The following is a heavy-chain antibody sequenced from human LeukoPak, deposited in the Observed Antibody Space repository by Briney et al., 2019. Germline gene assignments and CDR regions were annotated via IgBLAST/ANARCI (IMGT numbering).Heavy chain of an antibody. J-gene: IGHJ4*02. CDR3: ARVATMNQY. V-gene: IGHV3-53*01. Sequence: GSLRLSCATSGVTVSSKYMSWVRQASGKGLEWVSVIYSGGSTYYADSVKGRFTISRDNSKNTLYLQMNSLRAEDTAVYYCARVATMNQYWGQGTLVTVSS. D-gene: IGHD1-26*01. CDR1: GVTVSSKY. CDR2: IYSGGST.